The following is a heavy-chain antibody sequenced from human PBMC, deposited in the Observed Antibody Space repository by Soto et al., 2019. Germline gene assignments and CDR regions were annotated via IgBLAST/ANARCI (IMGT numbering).Heavy chain of an antibody. J-gene: IGHJ6*02. V-gene: IGHV1-2*04. CDR2: INPNSGGT. CDR3: ARVLGIAAAGTDYYGMDV. CDR1: GYTFTGYY. D-gene: IGHD6-13*01. Sequence: ASVKVSCKASGYTFTGYYMHWVRQAPGQGLEWMGWINPNSGGTNYAQKFQGWVTMTRDTSISTAYMELSRLRSDDTAVYYCARVLGIAAAGTDYYGMDVWGQGTLVTVSS.